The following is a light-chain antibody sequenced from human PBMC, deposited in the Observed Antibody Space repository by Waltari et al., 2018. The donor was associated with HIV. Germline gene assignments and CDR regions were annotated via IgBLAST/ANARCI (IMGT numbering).Light chain of an antibody. J-gene: IGLJ1*01. CDR2: RNN. CDR3: AVWGDSLNSYV. Sequence: QSVLTQPPSASGSPVQRVTISCSGSSSNLGSTSLYWYQQLPGTAAKLLIYRNNQRPSGVPDRFSGSKSGTSASLAISGLRSEDEADYYCAVWGDSLNSYVFGTGTEVTVL. V-gene: IGLV1-47*01. CDR1: SSNLGSTS.